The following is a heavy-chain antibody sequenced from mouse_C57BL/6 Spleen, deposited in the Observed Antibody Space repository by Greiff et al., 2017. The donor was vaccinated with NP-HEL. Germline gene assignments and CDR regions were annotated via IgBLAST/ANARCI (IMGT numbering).Heavy chain of an antibody. J-gene: IGHJ3*01. CDR1: GYTFTSYW. V-gene: IGHV1-69*01. D-gene: IGHD1-1*01. Sequence: QVQLQQPGAELVLPGASVKLSCKASGYTFTSYWMHWVKQRPGKGLEWIGEIGPSDSYTNYNQKFKGKSTLTVDKSSSTAYMQLRSLTSEDSAVFYCSRVGDYGSSPAWFAYWGQGTLVTVSA. CDR3: SRVGDYGSSPAWFAY. CDR2: IGPSDSYT.